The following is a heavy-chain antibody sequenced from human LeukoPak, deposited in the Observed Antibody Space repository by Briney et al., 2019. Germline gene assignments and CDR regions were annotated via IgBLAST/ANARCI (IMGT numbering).Heavy chain of an antibody. J-gene: IGHJ5*02. CDR1: GYTFTSYD. D-gene: IGHD3-10*01. CDR3: ARGPPNLIYGSGSYYWFDP. CDR2: MNPNSGNT. Sequence: ASVKVSCKASGYTFTSYDINWVRQATGQGLEWMGWMNPNSGNTGYAQKFQGRVTMTRNTSISTAYMGLSSLRSEDTAVYYCARGPPNLIYGSGSYYWFDPWGQGTLVTVSS. V-gene: IGHV1-8*01.